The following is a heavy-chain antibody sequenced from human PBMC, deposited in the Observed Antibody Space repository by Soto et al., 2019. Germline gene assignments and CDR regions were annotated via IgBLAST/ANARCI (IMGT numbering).Heavy chain of an antibody. CDR1: GITFSNAW. CDR3: WWLAEYVDY. V-gene: IGHV3-15*07. D-gene: IGHD2-8*02. Sequence: EVQLVESGGGLVKPGGSLRLSCAVSGITFSNAWMNWVRQAPGKGLEWVGRIKSKTDGETTDYAAPVKGRFTISREDSNSTVYLHMNSLKTEDTAVYYCWWLAEYVDYWGQGTLVTVSS. CDR2: IKSKTDGETT. J-gene: IGHJ4*02.